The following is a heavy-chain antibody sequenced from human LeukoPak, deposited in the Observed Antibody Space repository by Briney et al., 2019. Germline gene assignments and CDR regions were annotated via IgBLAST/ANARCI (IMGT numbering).Heavy chain of an antibody. CDR2: ISDSGHST. J-gene: IGHJ4*02. CDR1: GFTFSNYW. Sequence: PGGSLRLSCAASGFTFSNYWMTWVRQAPGKGLEWVSGISDSGHSTYYADSVKGRFTISRDNSKDTLYLQMNSLRAEDTAIYYCAKGAAASPSWFLSYRVNWGQGTLVTVSS. D-gene: IGHD6-6*01. CDR3: AKGAAASPSWFLSYRVN. V-gene: IGHV3-23*01.